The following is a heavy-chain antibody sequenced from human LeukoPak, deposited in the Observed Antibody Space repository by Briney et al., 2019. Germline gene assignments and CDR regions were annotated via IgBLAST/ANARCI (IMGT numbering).Heavy chain of an antibody. Sequence: GGTLRLSCAASGFTFSSYGMSWVRQAPGKGLEWVSAISGSGGSTYYADSVKGRFTISRDNSKNTLYLQMNSLRAEDTAVYYCAKAPVTSCRGAFCYPFDYWGQGTLVTVSS. CDR2: ISGSGGST. D-gene: IGHD2-15*01. CDR1: GFTFSSYG. CDR3: AKAPVTSCRGAFCYPFDY. J-gene: IGHJ4*02. V-gene: IGHV3-23*01.